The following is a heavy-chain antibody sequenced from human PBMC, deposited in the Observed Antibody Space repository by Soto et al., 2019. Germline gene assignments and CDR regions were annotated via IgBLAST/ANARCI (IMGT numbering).Heavy chain of an antibody. V-gene: IGHV3-48*02. D-gene: IGHD5-18*01. CDR1: GFTFSSYS. Sequence: EVQLVESGGGLVQPGESLRLSCAASGFTFSSYSLNWVRQAPGKGLEWVSYISTSSSNIYYADSVKGRFTISRDNANNSLYLQMNCLRDGDTAVYYCARDWYSNALAPDAFDIWGQGSMVIVSS. CDR3: ARDWYSNALAPDAFDI. CDR2: ISTSSSNI. J-gene: IGHJ3*02.